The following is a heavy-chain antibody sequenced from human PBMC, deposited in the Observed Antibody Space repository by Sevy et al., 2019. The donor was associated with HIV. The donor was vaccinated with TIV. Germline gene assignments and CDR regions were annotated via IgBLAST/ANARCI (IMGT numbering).Heavy chain of an antibody. V-gene: IGHV4-4*07. Sequence: SETLTLTCTVSGGSISSYYWSWIRQPAGKGLEWIGRIYTSGSTNYNPSLKSRVTMSVDTSKNQFSLKLSSVTAADTAVYYCARDEAKIRYYYSSGYWGNTLVGDAFDIWGQGTMVTVSS. D-gene: IGHD3-22*01. CDR3: ARDEAKIRYYYSSGYWGNTLVGDAFDI. CDR2: IYTSGST. J-gene: IGHJ3*02. CDR1: GGSISSYY.